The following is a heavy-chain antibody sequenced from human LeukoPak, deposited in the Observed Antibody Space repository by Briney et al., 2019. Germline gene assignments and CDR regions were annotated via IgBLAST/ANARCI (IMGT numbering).Heavy chain of an antibody. CDR2: INHSGST. J-gene: IGHJ3*02. V-gene: IGHV4-34*01. D-gene: IGHD6-25*01. Sequence: SETLSLTCAVYGGSFSGYYWSWIRQPPGKWLEWIGEINHSGSTNYNPSLKSRVTISVDTSKNQFSLKLSSVTAADTAVYYCASSPRRRGDAFDIWGQGTMVTVSS. CDR1: GGSFSGYY. CDR3: ASSPRRRGDAFDI.